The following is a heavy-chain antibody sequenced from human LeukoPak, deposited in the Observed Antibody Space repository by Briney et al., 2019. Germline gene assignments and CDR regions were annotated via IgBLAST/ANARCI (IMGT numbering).Heavy chain of an antibody. CDR2: IIPIFGTA. V-gene: IGHV1-69*13. D-gene: IGHD1-14*01. CDR1: GAPVSSYA. Sequence: SVKVSCKASGAPVSSYAISWVRQAPGQGLEWMGGIIPIFGTANYAQKFQGRVTITADESTSTAYMELSSLRSEDTAVYYCARAGPEPKLRLFDYWGQGTLVTVSS. CDR3: ARAGPEPKLRLFDY. J-gene: IGHJ4*02.